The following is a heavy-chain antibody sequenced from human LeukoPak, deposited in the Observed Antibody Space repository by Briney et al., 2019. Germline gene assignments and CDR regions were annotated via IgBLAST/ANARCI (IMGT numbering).Heavy chain of an antibody. CDR1: GGSISSGGYY. V-gene: IGHV4-31*03. CDR2: IYYSGST. CDR3: ARSIGMADAFDI. D-gene: IGHD5-24*01. Sequence: SETLSLTCTVSGGSISSGGYYWSWIRQHPGKGLEWIGYIYYSGSTYYNPSLKSRVTISVDTSKNQFSLKLSSVTAADTAVYYCARSIGMADAFDIWGQGTMVTVSS. J-gene: IGHJ3*02.